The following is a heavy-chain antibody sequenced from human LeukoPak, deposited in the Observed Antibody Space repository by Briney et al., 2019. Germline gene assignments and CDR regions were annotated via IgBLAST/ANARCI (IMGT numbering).Heavy chain of an antibody. D-gene: IGHD5-24*01. CDR2: ISYDGSNK. Sequence: GRSLRLSCAASGFTFSSYGMHWVRQAPGKGLEWVAVISYDGSNKYYADSVKGRFTISRDNSKNTLYLQMNSLRAEDTAVYHCAKEARPRWLQLLYYYYGMDVWGQGTTVTVSS. J-gene: IGHJ6*02. CDR3: AKEARPRWLQLLYYYYGMDV. CDR1: GFTFSSYG. V-gene: IGHV3-30*18.